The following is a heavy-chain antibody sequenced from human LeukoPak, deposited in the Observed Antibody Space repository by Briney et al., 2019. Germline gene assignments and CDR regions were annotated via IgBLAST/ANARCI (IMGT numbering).Heavy chain of an antibody. CDR1: GFSFGSSD. D-gene: IGHD6-19*01. V-gene: IGHV3-30*18. CDR2: ISYDGSDK. J-gene: IGHJ4*02. Sequence: GGSLRLSCAASGFSFGSSDIHWVRQAPDKGLEWVAFISYDGSDKYYADSVKGRLTVSRDNSKHTLYLQMNSLRTEDTAVYYCAKAVWSSGWEYYFDYWGQGTLVTVSS. CDR3: AKAVWSSGWEYYFDY.